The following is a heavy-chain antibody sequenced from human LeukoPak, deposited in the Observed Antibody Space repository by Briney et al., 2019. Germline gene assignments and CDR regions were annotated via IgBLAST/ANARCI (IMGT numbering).Heavy chain of an antibody. CDR3: ARGYCSGGSCYSGY. J-gene: IGHJ4*02. D-gene: IGHD2-15*01. Sequence: GASVKVSCKASGYTFTDYYMHWVRQAPGQGLEWMGWINPNSGGTNYAQKFQGRVTMTRDTSISTAYMELSRLRSDDTAVYYCARGYCSGGSCYSGYWGQGTLVTVSS. CDR2: INPNSGGT. CDR1: GYTFTDYY. V-gene: IGHV1-2*02.